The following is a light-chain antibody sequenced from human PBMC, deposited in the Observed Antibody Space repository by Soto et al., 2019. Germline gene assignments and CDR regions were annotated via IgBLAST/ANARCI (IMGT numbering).Light chain of an antibody. CDR3: QHYQSGHPIT. CDR2: GAS. J-gene: IGKJ5*01. Sequence: EIVLTQSPGTLSLSPGERATLSCRASQSVSSANFAWYQQKPGQAPRLLIYGASSRATGIPDRFTGSGSETSFTLTISRLEPEDFALYYCQHYQSGHPITFGQGTRLEIK. V-gene: IGKV3-20*01. CDR1: QSVSSAN.